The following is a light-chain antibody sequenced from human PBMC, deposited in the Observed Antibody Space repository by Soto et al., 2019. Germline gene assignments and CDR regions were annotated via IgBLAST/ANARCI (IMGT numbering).Light chain of an antibody. CDR1: QSVSRN. V-gene: IGKV3-11*01. CDR3: QQRSNWAT. Sequence: EIVLTQSPATLCLSPGESATLSCRASQSVSRNLAWYQQKPGQAPRLLIYDASNRATGIPARFSGSGSVTDFTLTISSLEPEDFAVYYCQQRSNWATFGPGTKVDIK. CDR2: DAS. J-gene: IGKJ3*01.